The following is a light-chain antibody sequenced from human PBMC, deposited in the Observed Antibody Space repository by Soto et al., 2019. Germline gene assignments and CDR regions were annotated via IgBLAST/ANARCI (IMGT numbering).Light chain of an antibody. V-gene: IGLV8-61*01. CDR1: SGSVSTSYY. Sequence: QAVVTQEPSVSVSPGATVTLTRCLTSGSVSTSYYPSWYQQTPGRAPPTLIYNTNTQPSGVPDRFSGSILWNKAALTITGDQADDESDYYCVLFMCSGVCVFGRGPKVTVL. J-gene: IGLJ2*01. CDR3: VLFMCSGVCV. CDR2: NTN.